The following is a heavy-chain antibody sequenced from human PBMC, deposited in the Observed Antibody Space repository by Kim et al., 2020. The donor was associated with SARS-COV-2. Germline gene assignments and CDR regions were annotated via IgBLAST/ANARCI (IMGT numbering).Heavy chain of an antibody. D-gene: IGHD3-3*01. J-gene: IGHJ6*02. CDR3: AKDSAITIFGVAPIYYYGMDV. CDR2: ISGSGGST. Sequence: GGSLRLSCAASGFTFSSYAMSWVRQAPWKGLEWVSAISGSGGSTYYADSVKGRFTISRDNSKNTLYLQMNSLRAEDTAVYYCAKDSAITIFGVAPIYYYGMDVWSQGTTVTVSS. V-gene: IGHV3-23*01. CDR1: GFTFSSYA.